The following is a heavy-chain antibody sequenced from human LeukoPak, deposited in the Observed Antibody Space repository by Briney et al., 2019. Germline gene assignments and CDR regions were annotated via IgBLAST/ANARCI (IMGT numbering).Heavy chain of an antibody. D-gene: IGHD6-19*01. J-gene: IGHJ5*02. CDR1: GGSFSGYY. CDR2: INHSGST. V-gene: IGHV4-34*01. CDR3: VRVGKQWLVLRGWFDP. Sequence: SETLSLTCAVYGGSFSGYYWSWIRQPPGKGLEWIGEINHSGSTNYNPSLKSRVTISVDTSKNQFSLKLSSVTAADTAVYYCVRVGKQWLVLRGWFDPWGQGTLVTVSS.